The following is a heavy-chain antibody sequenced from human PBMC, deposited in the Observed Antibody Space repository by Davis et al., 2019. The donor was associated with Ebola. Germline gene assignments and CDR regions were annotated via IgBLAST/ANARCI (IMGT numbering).Heavy chain of an antibody. Sequence: ASVKVSCKTSGYTFAGYYMHWVRQAPGQGLEWMGIINPSGGSTSYAQKFQGRVTMTRDTSTSTVYMELSSLGSEDTAVYYCASSVGMWANYWGQGTLVTVSS. V-gene: IGHV1-46*01. D-gene: IGHD7-27*01. CDR3: ASSVGMWANY. CDR2: INPSGGST. CDR1: GYTFAGYY. J-gene: IGHJ4*02.